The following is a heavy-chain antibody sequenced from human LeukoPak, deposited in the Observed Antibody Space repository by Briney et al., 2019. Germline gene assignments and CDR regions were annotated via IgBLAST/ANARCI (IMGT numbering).Heavy chain of an antibody. D-gene: IGHD3-10*01. CDR2: MNPNSGNT. CDR3: ARAGTMVRGVAFDY. Sequence: ASVKVSCKASGYTFTSYDINWVRQATGQGLEWMGWMNPNSGNTGYAQKFQGRVTITADKSTSTAYMELSSLRSEDTAVYYCARAGTMVRGVAFDYWGQGTLVTVSS. V-gene: IGHV1-8*03. J-gene: IGHJ4*02. CDR1: GYTFTSYD.